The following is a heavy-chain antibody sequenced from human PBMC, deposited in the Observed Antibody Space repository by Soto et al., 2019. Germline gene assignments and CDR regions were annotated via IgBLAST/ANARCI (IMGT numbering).Heavy chain of an antibody. CDR3: ARAPETPPILGVVRPYFFNY. D-gene: IGHD3-3*01. V-gene: IGHV4-31*03. CDR1: GDSISSVGSY. Sequence: QVQLQESGPGLVKPSQTLSLTCTASGDSISSVGSYWSWIRQRPGKGLEGIGYICYSGSFYYTTSLTGRVTISPEPAKSQCSPRLTSAPAADTAVYYCARAPETPPILGVVRPYFFNYWGQGTLFTVSS. J-gene: IGHJ4*02. CDR2: ICYSGSF.